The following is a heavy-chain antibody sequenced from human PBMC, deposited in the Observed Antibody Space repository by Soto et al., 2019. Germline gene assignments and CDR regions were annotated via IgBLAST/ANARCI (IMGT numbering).Heavy chain of an antibody. Sequence: EVQLLESGGGLVQPGGSLRLSCAASGFTFSSYAMSWVRQAPGKGLEWVSAISGSGGSTYYADSVKGPFTISRDNSKNTLYLQMNSLRAEDTAVYYCAIVDGWRQLDHHFDYWGQGTLLTLSS. J-gene: IGHJ4*02. CDR3: AIVDGWRQLDHHFDY. V-gene: IGHV3-23*01. CDR2: ISGSGGST. D-gene: IGHD6-13*01. CDR1: GFTFSSYA.